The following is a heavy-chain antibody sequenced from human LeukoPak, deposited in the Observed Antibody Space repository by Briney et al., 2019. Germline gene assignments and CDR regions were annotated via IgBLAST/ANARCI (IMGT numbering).Heavy chain of an antibody. CDR3: ARDGSNWSNDYYHGVDV. CDR1: GGSISGYY. D-gene: IGHD4-11*01. Sequence: SETLSLTCTVSGGSISGYYWSWIRQPPGKGLEWIGYIYYSGSTDSNPSLKSRVTISVDTSKNQFSLKLRSVTAADTAVYYCARDGSNWSNDYYHGVDVWGQGTTVTVSS. J-gene: IGHJ6*02. V-gene: IGHV4-59*01. CDR2: IYYSGST.